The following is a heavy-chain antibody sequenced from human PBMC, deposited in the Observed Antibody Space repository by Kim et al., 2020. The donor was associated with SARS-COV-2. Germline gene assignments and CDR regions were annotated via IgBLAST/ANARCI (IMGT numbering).Heavy chain of an antibody. V-gene: IGHV1-69*04. D-gene: IGHD2-2*01. CDR1: GGTFSSYA. CDR3: ASALVVPAAMAPFDY. CDR2: IIPILGIA. Sequence: SVKVSCKASGGTFSSYAISWVRQAPGQGLEWMGRIIPILGIANYAQKFQGRVTITADKSTSTAYMELSSLRSEDTAVYYCASALVVPAAMAPFDYWGQGTLVTVSS. J-gene: IGHJ4*02.